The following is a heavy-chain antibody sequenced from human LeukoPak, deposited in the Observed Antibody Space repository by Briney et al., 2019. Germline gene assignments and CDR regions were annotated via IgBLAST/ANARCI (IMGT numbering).Heavy chain of an antibody. J-gene: IGHJ4*02. Sequence: ASVKVSCRASGYTFTGSYIHWVRQAPGQGLEWMGWISPNSGGRNYAQKFQGRVTMTRDTSVSTAHMELSNVRSDDTAVYYCARETTVTTPCKYWGQGTLVTVSS. V-gene: IGHV1-2*02. D-gene: IGHD4-17*01. CDR2: ISPNSGGR. CDR3: ARETTVTTPCKY. CDR1: GYTFTGSY.